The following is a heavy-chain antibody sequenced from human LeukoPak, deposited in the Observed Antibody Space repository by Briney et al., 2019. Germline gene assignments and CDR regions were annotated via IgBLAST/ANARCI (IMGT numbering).Heavy chain of an antibody. D-gene: IGHD6-13*01. CDR2: ISGSCGST. J-gene: IGHJ4*02. CDR1: GFTFNIYA. CDR3: AKDAALFSSSWY. V-gene: IGHV3-23*01. Sequence: GRSLRLSCASSGFTFNIYAMSGVRQAPGKGLEWVSAISGSCGSTYYADSVKGRFTISRHNSKNTLYLQMNSLRAEDTAVYYCAKDAALFSSSWYGGQGTLVTVSS.